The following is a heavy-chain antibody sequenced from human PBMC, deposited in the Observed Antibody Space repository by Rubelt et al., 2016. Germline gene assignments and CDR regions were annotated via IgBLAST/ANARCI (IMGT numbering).Heavy chain of an antibody. CDR3: ARTVAGMGGYFDL. J-gene: IGHJ2*01. V-gene: IGHV4-34*01. CDR2: INHSGSP. CDR1: GGSFSGYY. Sequence: QVQLQQWGAGLLKPSETLSLTCAVYGGSFSGYYWSWIRQPPGKGLEWIGEINHSGSPNYNPSLKSRVTISVDTSKNQFSLKLSSVTAADTAVYYCARTVAGMGGYFDLWGRGTLVTVSS. D-gene: IGHD6-19*01.